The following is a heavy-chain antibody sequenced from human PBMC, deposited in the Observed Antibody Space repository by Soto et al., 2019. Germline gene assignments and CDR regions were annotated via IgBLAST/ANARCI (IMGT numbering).Heavy chain of an antibody. D-gene: IGHD6-19*01. J-gene: IGHJ4*02. CDR1: VTVTSNY. V-gene: IGHV3-66*01. Sequence: EVQLVESGGGLVQPGGSLRLSCAASVTVTSNYMTWVRQAPGKGLERVSVIYSAGSTYYADSVKGRFTISRDNSRNTLYLQMNGLRAEDTAVYYCARDTVAVAGEDYWGQGTLVTVSS. CDR2: IYSAGST. CDR3: ARDTVAVAGEDY.